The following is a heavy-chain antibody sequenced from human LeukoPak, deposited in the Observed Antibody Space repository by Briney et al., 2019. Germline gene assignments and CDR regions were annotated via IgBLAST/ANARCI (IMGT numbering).Heavy chain of an antibody. D-gene: IGHD2-2*01. CDR2: IYYSGST. Sequence: SETLSLTCTVSGGSISSYYWSWIRQPPGKGLEWIGYIYYSGSTNYNPSLKSRVTISVDTSKNQFSLKLSSVTAADTAVYYCARVSIPRYQPPLYSQYWYFDLWGRGTLVTVSS. J-gene: IGHJ2*01. CDR3: ARVSIPRYQPPLYSQYWYFDL. V-gene: IGHV4-59*01. CDR1: GGSISSYY.